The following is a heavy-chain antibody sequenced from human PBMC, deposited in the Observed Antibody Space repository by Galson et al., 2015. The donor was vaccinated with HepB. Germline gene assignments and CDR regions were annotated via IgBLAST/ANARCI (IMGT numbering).Heavy chain of an antibody. V-gene: IGHV3-7*03. J-gene: IGHJ6*02. CDR2: IKPDGSGK. D-gene: IGHD3-10*01. Sequence: SLRLSCAASGFTFSSYWMIWVRQAPGKGLEWVAIIKPDGSGKFYVDSVKGRFTISRDNAKNSLYLQMNTLRAEDTAMYYCAKHGSGYYGMDVWGQGTTVTVSS. CDR1: GFTFSSYW. CDR3: AKHGSGYYGMDV.